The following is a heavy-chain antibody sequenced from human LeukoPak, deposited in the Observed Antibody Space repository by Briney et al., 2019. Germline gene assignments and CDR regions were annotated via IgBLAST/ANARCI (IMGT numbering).Heavy chain of an antibody. J-gene: IGHJ4*02. CDR3: ATRYFYIGSRYYYGYFFDY. CDR1: GFIVSESY. V-gene: IGHV3-53*01. Sequence: GGSLRPSCAASGFIVSESYMAWVRQAPGKGLEWVSVIYKDDSPHYADSAKGRFTISRDSSKNALYLQMNSLRAEDTAVYYCATRYFYIGSRYYYGYFFDYWGQGTLVTVSS. CDR2: IYKDDSP. D-gene: IGHD3-22*01.